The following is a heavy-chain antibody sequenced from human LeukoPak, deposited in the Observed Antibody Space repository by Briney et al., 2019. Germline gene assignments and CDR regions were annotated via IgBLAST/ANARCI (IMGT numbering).Heavy chain of an antibody. V-gene: IGHV3-49*04. Sequence: GRSLRLSCTASGFTFGDYAMSWVRQAPGKGLEWVGFIRSKAYGGTTEYAASVKGRFTISRDDSKGIAHLQMNSLKTEDTAVYYCTRGPADFDYWGQGTLVTVFS. J-gene: IGHJ4*02. CDR2: IRSKAYGGTT. CDR3: TRGPADFDY. CDR1: GFTFGDYA.